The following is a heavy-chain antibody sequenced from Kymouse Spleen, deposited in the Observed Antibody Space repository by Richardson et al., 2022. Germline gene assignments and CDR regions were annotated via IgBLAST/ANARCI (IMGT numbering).Heavy chain of an antibody. V-gene: IGHV3-48*02. CDR3: ARAHRIAAAGHLFDY. Sequence: EVQLVESGGGLVQPGGSLRLSCAASGFTFSSYSMNWVRQAPGKGLEWVSYISSSSSTIYYADSVKGRFTISRDNAKNSLYLQMNSLRDEDTAVYYCARAHRIAAAGHLFDYWGQGTLVTVSS. CDR2: ISSSSSTI. D-gene: IGHD6-13*01. CDR1: GFTFSSYS. J-gene: IGHJ4*02.